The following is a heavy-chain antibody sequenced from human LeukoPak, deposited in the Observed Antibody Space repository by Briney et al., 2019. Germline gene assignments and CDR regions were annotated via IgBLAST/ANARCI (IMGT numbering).Heavy chain of an antibody. V-gene: IGHV3-23*01. Sequence: GGSLRLSCAASGFTLSNHDMNWVRQTPGKGLEWVSSITSYRRDKYYADSEKGGITISRDNSKSTLSLQMNSLRAEDSAIYYCAKGTLEHCTGAICYPFDYWGQGSLVTVSS. CDR1: GFTLSNHD. D-gene: IGHD2-8*02. CDR3: AKGTLEHCTGAICYPFDY. CDR2: ITSYRRDK. J-gene: IGHJ4*02.